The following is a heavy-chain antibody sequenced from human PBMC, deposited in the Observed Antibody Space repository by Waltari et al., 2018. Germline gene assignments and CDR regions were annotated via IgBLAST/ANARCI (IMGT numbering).Heavy chain of an antibody. V-gene: IGHV4-31*03. CDR2: IYYSGST. D-gene: IGHD6-13*01. Sequence: QVKLQEWGPGLVKPSQTLSPPCPFSGGSISSGVSYWSWFRRPQGKGLGRIGYIYYSGSTYYNPSLKSRVTISVDTSKNQFSLKLSSVTASDTAVYYCARGPYVSEQMGLGPNFDYWGQGTLVTVSS. J-gene: IGHJ4*02. CDR3: ARGPYVSEQMGLGPNFDY. CDR1: GGSISSGVSY.